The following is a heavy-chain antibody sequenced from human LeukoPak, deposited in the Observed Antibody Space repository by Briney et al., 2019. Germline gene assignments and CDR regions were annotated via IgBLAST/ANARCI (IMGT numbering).Heavy chain of an antibody. CDR3: TTPGITGTIYYFDY. CDR1: GFTFSNAW. Sequence: RPGGSLRLSCAASGFTFSNAWMSWVRQAPGKGLEWVGRIKSKTDGGTTDYAAPVKGRFTISRDDSKNTLYLQMSSLRTEDTAVYYCTTPGITGTIYYFDYWGQGTLVTVSS. D-gene: IGHD1-20*01. J-gene: IGHJ4*02. CDR2: IKSKTDGGTT. V-gene: IGHV3-15*01.